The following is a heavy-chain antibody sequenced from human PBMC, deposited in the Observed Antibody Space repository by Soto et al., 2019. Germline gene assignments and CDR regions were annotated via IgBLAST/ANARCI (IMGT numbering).Heavy chain of an antibody. CDR2: ISSSSSTI. CDR3: ARGLVGNSFAMDV. CDR1: VFSISTYS. J-gene: IGHJ6*02. V-gene: IGHV3-48*01. D-gene: IGHD2-8*02. Sequence: EVQLVDSGGGSVQPGASLRLSCTASVFSISTYSMNWVRQAPGKGLEWVSFISSSSSTIHYADSVKGRFTISRDNAKNSLYLQMSSLGAEDTAVYFCARGLVGNSFAMDVWGQGTTVTVSS.